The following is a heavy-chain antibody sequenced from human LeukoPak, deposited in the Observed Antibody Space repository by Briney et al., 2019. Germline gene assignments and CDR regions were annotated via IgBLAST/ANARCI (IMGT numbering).Heavy chain of an antibody. CDR3: AREDTAMGSSGWFDP. V-gene: IGHV1-69*06. Sequence: GASVKVSCKASGGTFSSYAISWVRQAPGQGLEWMGGIIPIFGTANYAQKFQGRVTITADKSTSTAYMELSSLRSEDTAVYYCAREDTAMGSSGWFDPWGQGILVTVSS. CDR2: IIPIFGTA. J-gene: IGHJ5*02. CDR1: GGTFSSYA. D-gene: IGHD5-18*01.